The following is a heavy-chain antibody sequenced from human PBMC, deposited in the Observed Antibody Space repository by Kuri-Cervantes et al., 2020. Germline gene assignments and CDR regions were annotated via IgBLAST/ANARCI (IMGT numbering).Heavy chain of an antibody. CDR1: GFTFSSYG. V-gene: IGHV3-30*02. CDR2: IRYDGSNK. J-gene: IGHJ2*01. Sequence: GGSLRLPCAASGFTFSSYGMHWVRQAPGKGLEWVAFIRYDGSNKYYADSVKGRFTISRDNSKNTLYLQMNSLRAEDTAVYYCAKASAHDSSGYYYPWYFDLWGRGTLVTVSS. D-gene: IGHD3-22*01. CDR3: AKASAHDSSGYYYPWYFDL.